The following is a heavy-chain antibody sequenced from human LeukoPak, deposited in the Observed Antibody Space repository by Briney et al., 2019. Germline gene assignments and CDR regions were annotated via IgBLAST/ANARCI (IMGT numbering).Heavy chain of an antibody. J-gene: IGHJ4*02. CDR3: ARDLNFDY. CDR2: ISFDGNNK. Sequence: PGGSLRLSCAASGFTFSSYAMHWVRQAPGKGLQWVAVISFDGNNKYHADSVKGRFTISRDNSKNTLYLQMNSLRAEDAAVYYCARDLNFDYWGQGTLVTVSS. V-gene: IGHV3-30-3*01. CDR1: GFTFSSYA.